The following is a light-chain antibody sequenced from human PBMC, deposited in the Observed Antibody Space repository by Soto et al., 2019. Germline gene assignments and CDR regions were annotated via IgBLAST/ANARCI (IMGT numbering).Light chain of an antibody. J-gene: IGLJ1*01. V-gene: IGLV2-8*01. CDR3: SSYAGSDNGDV. Sequence: QSALTQPPSASGSPGQSVTISCTGTSSDVGGYNFVSWYQQHPGKAPKLIIFEVSKRPSGVPDRFSGSKSGNTASLTVSGLQAEDEADYYCSSYAGSDNGDVFGSGTKVTVL. CDR1: SSDVGGYNF. CDR2: EVS.